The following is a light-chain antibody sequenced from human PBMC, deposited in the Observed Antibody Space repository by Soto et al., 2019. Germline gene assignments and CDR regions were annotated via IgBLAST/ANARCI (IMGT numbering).Light chain of an antibody. CDR3: QQRSNWIT. Sequence: EIVMTQSPATLSVSPGERATLSCRASQSVSSNLAWHQQKPGQAPRLLIYGASTRATGIPARFSGSGSGTDFTLTISSLEPEDLAVYYCQQRSNWITFGQGTRLEIK. CDR2: GAS. J-gene: IGKJ5*01. V-gene: IGKV3-15*01. CDR1: QSVSSN.